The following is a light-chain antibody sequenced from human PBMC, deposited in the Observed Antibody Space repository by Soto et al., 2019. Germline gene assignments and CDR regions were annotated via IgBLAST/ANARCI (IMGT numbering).Light chain of an antibody. CDR3: QQYGSSPYT. CDR2: GAS. Sequence: EIVLTQSPATLPFSPGERATLSCRAGQSVSSSYLAWYQQKPGQAPRLLIYGASSRATGIPDRFSGSGSGTDFTLTISRLEPEDFAVYYCQQYGSSPYTFGQGTKLEIK. CDR1: QSVSSSY. J-gene: IGKJ2*01. V-gene: IGKV3-20*01.